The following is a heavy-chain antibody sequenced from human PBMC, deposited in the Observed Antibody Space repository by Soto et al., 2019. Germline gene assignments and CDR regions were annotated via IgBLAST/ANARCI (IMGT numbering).Heavy chain of an antibody. CDR3: ARLGFGINVCDY. D-gene: IGHD3-16*01. CDR2: ISVYYENT. J-gene: IGHJ4*02. CDR1: GYTFTNSG. Sequence: QVQLVQSGAEVKKPGASVKVSCKASGYTFTNSGLSWVRQAPGQGLEWMGWISVYYENTNYAQKFQGRVTMTTDTPTSTAYMGLRGLRSDDTAVYYGARLGFGINVCDYWGQGTLVTVSS. V-gene: IGHV1-18*01.